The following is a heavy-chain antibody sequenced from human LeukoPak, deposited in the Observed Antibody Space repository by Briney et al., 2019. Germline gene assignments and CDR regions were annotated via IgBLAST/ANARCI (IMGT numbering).Heavy chain of an antibody. J-gene: IGHJ4*02. CDR3: ATDRFLIGDGYNSGRYYFDY. CDR2: FDPEDGET. D-gene: IGHD5-12*01. V-gene: IGHV1-24*01. CDR1: GYTLTELS. Sequence: ASVKVSCKVSGYTLTELSIHWVRQAPGKGLEWMGGFDPEDGETIYAQKFQGRVTMTEDTSTDTAYMELSGLRSEDTAVYYCATDRFLIGDGYNSGRYYFDYWGQGTLVTVSS.